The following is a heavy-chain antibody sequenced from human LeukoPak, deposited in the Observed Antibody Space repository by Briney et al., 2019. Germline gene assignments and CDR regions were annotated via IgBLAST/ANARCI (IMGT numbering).Heavy chain of an antibody. D-gene: IGHD3-10*01. CDR3: ARDVRPGSYVAYYFDY. Sequence: ASVKVSCKASGYTFTSYDINWVRQATGQGLEWMGIINPSGGSTSYAQKFQGRVTMTRDTSTSTVYMELSSLRSEDTAVYYCARDVRPGSYVAYYFDYWGQGTLVTVSS. V-gene: IGHV1-46*01. CDR1: GYTFTSYD. CDR2: INPSGGST. J-gene: IGHJ4*02.